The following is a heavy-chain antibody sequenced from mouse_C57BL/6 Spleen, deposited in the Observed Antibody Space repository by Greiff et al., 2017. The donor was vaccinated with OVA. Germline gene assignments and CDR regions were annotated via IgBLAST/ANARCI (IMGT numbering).Heavy chain of an antibody. V-gene: IGHV5-16*01. D-gene: IGHD2-1*01. Sequence: EVMLVESEGGLVQPGSSMKLSCTASGFTFSDYYMAWVRQVPEKGLEWVANINYDGSSTYYLDSLKSRFIISRGNAKNILYLQMSSLKSEDTATYYCAREDYGTLFAYWGQGTLVTVSA. CDR3: AREDYGTLFAY. CDR2: INYDGSST. CDR1: GFTFSDYY. J-gene: IGHJ3*01.